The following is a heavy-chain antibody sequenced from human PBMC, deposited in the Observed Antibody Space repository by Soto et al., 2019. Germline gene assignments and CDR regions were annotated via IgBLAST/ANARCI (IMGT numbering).Heavy chain of an antibody. CDR3: AWDGDYRDTFDF. CDR1: GESFSDRY. CDR2: INYSGTT. D-gene: IGHD4-17*01. V-gene: IGHV4-34*01. Sequence: SDTLSLTCGVYGESFSDRYWSWIRQPPGKGLEWIGEINYSGTTAYNPSLKSRVTISVDTSKNQVSLKLTSVTAADTAVYFCAWDGDYRDTFDFWGQGTSVTVSS. J-gene: IGHJ3*01.